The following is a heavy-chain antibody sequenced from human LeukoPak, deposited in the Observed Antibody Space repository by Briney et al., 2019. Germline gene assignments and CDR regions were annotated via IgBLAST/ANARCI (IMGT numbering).Heavy chain of an antibody. J-gene: IGHJ6*02. V-gene: IGHV3-23*01. CDR3: AKAASSSWPSYYYGMDV. CDR1: GFIFSSYS. CDR2: ITGSGGNT. D-gene: IGHD6-13*01. Sequence: QPGGSLRLSCAASGFIFSSYSMSWFRQAPVMGLEWVSVITGSGGNTYYADSVKGRFTISKDNSKNTVYLQMSSLRVDDTAVYYCAKAASSSWPSYYYGMDVWGQGTTVTVSS.